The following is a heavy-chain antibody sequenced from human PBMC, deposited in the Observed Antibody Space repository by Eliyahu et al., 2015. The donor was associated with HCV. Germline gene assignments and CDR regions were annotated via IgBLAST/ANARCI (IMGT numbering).Heavy chain of an antibody. CDR1: GYTFAHYY. CDR2: INPDNGRT. D-gene: IGHD5-12*01. Sequence: QVQLVQSGAEVKKPGASVKLSCRASGYTFAHYYIHWVRHAPGQGLDWMGLINPDNGRTNYAQKLEDRFTMTRDMSTSTVYMELSSLRSADTAVYYCARASYSASPLDFWGQGTLVTVSS. J-gene: IGHJ4*02. CDR3: ARASYSASPLDF. V-gene: IGHV1-46*01.